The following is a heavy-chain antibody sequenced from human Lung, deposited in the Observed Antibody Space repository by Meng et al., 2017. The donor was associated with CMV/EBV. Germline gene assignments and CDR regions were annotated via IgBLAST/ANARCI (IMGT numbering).Heavy chain of an antibody. J-gene: IGHJ4*02. Sequence: GEXXTISCAASGFTVSSNYMTWVRQDPGKGLEWVSVIYSGGRTYYADSVKGRFTISRDNSKNSVYLQMNSLRPEDTAVYYCARVNFGVVTYFDYWGQGTLVTVSS. D-gene: IGHD3-3*01. V-gene: IGHV3-66*02. CDR1: GFTVSSNY. CDR3: ARVNFGVVTYFDY. CDR2: IYSGGRT.